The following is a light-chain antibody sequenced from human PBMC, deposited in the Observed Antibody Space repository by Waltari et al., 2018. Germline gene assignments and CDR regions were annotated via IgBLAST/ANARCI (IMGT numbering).Light chain of an antibody. CDR2: NGL. J-gene: IGKJ1*01. CDR1: QSLNRA. Sequence: IVLTQSPGTLSMSPGEGVTLSCRASQSLNRALAWYQQKPGQAPRLLIDNGLNRPTGGPDRFRGSGSGTEVSLTISRLEPEEFAVYYCQHYVSLPATFGQGTRVEIK. CDR3: QHYVSLPAT. V-gene: IGKV3-20*01.